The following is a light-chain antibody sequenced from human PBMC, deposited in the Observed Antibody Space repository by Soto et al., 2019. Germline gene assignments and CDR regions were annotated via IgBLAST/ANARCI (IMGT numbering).Light chain of an antibody. CDR1: QSVSTY. J-gene: IGKJ1*01. V-gene: IGKV3-15*01. CDR2: GAS. CDR3: QQYNNWPWT. Sequence: EIVLTQSPATLSLSPGERATLSCRASQSVSTYLAWYQQKPGQGPRLLIHGASTRAPGFPARFSRSGSGTDFTLTISSLQSEEFAVYYCQQYNNWPWTFGQGTKVDIK.